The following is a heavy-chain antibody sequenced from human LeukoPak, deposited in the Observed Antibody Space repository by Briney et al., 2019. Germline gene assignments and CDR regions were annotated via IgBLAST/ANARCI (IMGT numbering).Heavy chain of an antibody. CDR2: INWNGGST. CDR1: GFTFSSYG. J-gene: IGHJ6*03. CDR3: ARAATHYYYYMDV. D-gene: IGHD5-12*01. V-gene: IGHV3-20*04. Sequence: PGGSLRLSCAASGFTFSSYGMSWVRQAPGKGLEWVSGINWNGGSTGYADSVKGRFTISRDNAKNSLYLQMNSLRAEDTALYYCARAATHYYYYMDVWGKGTTVTVSS.